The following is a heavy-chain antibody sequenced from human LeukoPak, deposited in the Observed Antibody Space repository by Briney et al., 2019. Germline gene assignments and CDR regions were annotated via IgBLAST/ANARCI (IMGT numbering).Heavy chain of an antibody. CDR1: VHVHRRQA. J-gene: IGHJ3*01. Sequence: PGGSLTLLCTLSVHVHRRQAEMGARQAPEKRLEWVSAISGSGGSTYYADSVKGRFTISRDNSRNTLYLQMNSLRAEDTAVYYCARDRGYSTFDFWGQGTMVTVSS. CDR2: ISGSGGST. D-gene: IGHD5-18*01. CDR3: ARDRGYSTFDF. V-gene: IGHV3-23*01.